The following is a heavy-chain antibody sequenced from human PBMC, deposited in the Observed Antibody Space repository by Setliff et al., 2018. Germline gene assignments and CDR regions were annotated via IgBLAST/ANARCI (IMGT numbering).Heavy chain of an antibody. CDR1: GFTFSTYW. D-gene: IGHD3-9*01. V-gene: IGHV3-74*01. CDR3: ARGLPGSGYSSGVLDF. Sequence: GGSLRLSCVASGFTFSTYWLNWVRQAPGKGLVWVSRIDPYGSFTAYEDSVKGRFTISRDNAKDTVYLQMNSLRVDDTAVYYCARGLPGSGYSSGVLDFWGQGTMVTVSS. CDR2: IDPYGSFT. J-gene: IGHJ4*03.